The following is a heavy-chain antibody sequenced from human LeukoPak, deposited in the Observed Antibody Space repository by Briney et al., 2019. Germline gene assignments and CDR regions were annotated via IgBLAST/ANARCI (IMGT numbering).Heavy chain of an antibody. CDR1: GYTFTGYY. CDR2: MNPNSGNT. V-gene: IGHV1-8*02. J-gene: IGHJ4*02. D-gene: IGHD6-13*01. CDR3: ARGGLMAAAVFY. Sequence: GASVKVSCKASGYTFTGYYMHWVRQAPGQGLEWMGWMNPNSGNTGYAQKFQGRVTMTRNTSISAAYMELSSLRSEDTAVYYCARGGLMAAAVFYWGQGTLVTVSS.